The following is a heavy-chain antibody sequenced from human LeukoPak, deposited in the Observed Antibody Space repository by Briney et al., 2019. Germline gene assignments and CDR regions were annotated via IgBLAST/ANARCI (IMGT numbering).Heavy chain of an antibody. D-gene: IGHD6-13*01. CDR2: IYHSGST. CDR1: GGSISSSNW. CDR3: ARTYSSSSWGFDY. V-gene: IGHV4-4*02. J-gene: IGHJ4*02. Sequence: SETLSLTCAVSGGSISSSNWWSWVRQPPGKGLEWIGEIYHSGSTNYNPSLKSRVTISVDKSKNQFSLKLSSVTAADTAVYYCARTYSSSSWGFDYWGQGTLVTVSS.